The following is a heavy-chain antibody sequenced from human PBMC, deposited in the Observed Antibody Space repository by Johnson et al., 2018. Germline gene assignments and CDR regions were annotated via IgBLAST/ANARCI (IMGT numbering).Heavy chain of an antibody. CDR2: IWYDGSNK. CDR1: GFTFSSYG. V-gene: IGHV3-33*01. J-gene: IGHJ6*02. CDR3: ARDFRDYSFYYYYGMDV. Sequence: QVQLVESGGGVVQPGRSLRLSCAASGFTFSSYGMHWVRQAPGKGLEWVAVIWYDGSNKYYADSGKGRFPISIDNSKNTLYLQMNSLRAGDTAVYYCARDFRDYSFYYYYGMDVWGQGTTVTVSS. D-gene: IGHD4-17*01.